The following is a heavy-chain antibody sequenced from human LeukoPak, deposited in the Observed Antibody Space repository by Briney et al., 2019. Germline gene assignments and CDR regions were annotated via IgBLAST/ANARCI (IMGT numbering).Heavy chain of an antibody. V-gene: IGHV4-39*01. Sequence: PSETLSLTCTVSGGSISSSSYYWGWIRQPPGKGLEWIGSIYYNGNTYYNPSLKSRVTISVDTSKNQFSLKLNSVTAADTAVYFCGRLDDYDYSAWWGQGILVTVSS. CDR2: IYYNGNT. CDR1: GGSISSSSYY. CDR3: GRLDDYDYSAW. J-gene: IGHJ4*02. D-gene: IGHD3-22*01.